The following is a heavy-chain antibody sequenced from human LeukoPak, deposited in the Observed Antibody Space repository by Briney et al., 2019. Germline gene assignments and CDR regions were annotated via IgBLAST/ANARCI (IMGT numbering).Heavy chain of an antibody. D-gene: IGHD6-13*01. CDR1: GFTFSSYG. J-gene: IGHJ6*03. V-gene: IGHV3-30*19. Sequence: GGSLRLSCAASGFTFSSYGMHWVRQAPGKGLEWVAVISYAGDNNYYADSVKGRFTISRDNSKNTLYLQMNSLRPEDTAVYYCARGSIAAFGSSKGYMDVWGKGTTVTVSS. CDR2: ISYAGDNN. CDR3: ARGSIAAFGSSKGYMDV.